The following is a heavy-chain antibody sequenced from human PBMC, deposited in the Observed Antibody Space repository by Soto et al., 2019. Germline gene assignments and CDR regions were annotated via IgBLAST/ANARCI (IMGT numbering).Heavy chain of an antibody. Sequence: RLACAASGFTVSSNYMSCVRQAPGKGLEWVSVIYSGSTTYYADSVKCLFTISRDNSKNTLYLQMNSLRAEDTAVYYCARENDCGDYARAFDXWGQGTMVTVS. CDR3: ARENDCGDYARAFDX. D-gene: IGHD4-17*01. CDR2: IYSGSTT. CDR1: GFTVSSNY. J-gene: IGHJ3*02. V-gene: IGHV3-53*01.